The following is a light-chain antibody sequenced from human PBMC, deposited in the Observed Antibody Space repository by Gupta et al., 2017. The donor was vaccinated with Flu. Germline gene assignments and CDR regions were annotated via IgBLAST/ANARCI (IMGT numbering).Light chain of an antibody. J-gene: IGKJ4*01. CDR1: QSISSY. Sequence: DIQMTQSPSSLSASVGVSVTITCRASQSISSYLNWHQQKPGKAPKLLIYAASSLQSGVPSRFSGSGSGTDFTLTISSRQPEDFATYYCQQSYSTPRLTFGGGTKVEIK. V-gene: IGKV1-39*01. CDR2: AAS. CDR3: QQSYSTPRLT.